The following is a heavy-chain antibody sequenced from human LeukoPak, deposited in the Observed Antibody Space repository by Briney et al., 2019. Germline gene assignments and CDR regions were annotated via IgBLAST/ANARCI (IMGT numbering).Heavy chain of an antibody. CDR1: GFTFSSYS. Sequence: PGGSLRLSCAASGFTFSSYSMNWVRQAPGKGLDWVSYISSSSSTIYYADSVKGRFTISRDNAKNSLYLQMNSLRAEDTAVYYCARGYCSGGSCYVFDYWGQGTLVTVSS. V-gene: IGHV3-48*01. CDR3: ARGYCSGGSCYVFDY. CDR2: ISSSSSTI. D-gene: IGHD2-15*01. J-gene: IGHJ4*02.